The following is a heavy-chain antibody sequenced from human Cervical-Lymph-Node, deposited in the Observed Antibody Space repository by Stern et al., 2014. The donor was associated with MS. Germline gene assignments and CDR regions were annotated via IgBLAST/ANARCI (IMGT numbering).Heavy chain of an antibody. D-gene: IGHD6-13*01. CDR3: VKDQYGAIASGGSAFDF. CDR1: GFTFSSYA. Sequence: EVQLVESGGGLVQPGGSLTLSCSTSGFTFSSYAIHWVRQTPGQKLEYVSVISGHGTDTDYADSVKGRFTISRDNSRKMVWLQMSGLRHEDTGLYHCVKDQYGAIASGGSAFDFWGQGTTVIVSS. CDR2: ISGHGTDT. V-gene: IGHV3-64D*06. J-gene: IGHJ3*01.